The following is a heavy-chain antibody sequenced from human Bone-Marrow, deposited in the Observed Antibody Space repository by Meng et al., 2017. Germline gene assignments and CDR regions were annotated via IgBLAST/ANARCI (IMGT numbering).Heavy chain of an antibody. CDR1: VDSVSSNSAA. Sequence: QVRLRKSGPGRVQPQQTLSLTCAISVDSVSSNSAAWHWIRQSPSRGLEWLGRTYYRSKWYTDYAVSVKSRITINPDTSKNQFSLQLNSVTPEDTAVYYCARGDYSSSPSFWGQGTLVTVSS. CDR3: ARGDYSSSPSF. V-gene: IGHV6-1*01. J-gene: IGHJ4*02. CDR2: TYYRSKWYT. D-gene: IGHD3-22*01.